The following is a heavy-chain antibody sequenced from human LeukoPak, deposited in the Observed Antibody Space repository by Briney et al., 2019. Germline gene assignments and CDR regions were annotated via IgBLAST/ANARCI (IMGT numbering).Heavy chain of an antibody. CDR1: GFTFSSYS. J-gene: IGHJ4*02. CDR3: AKTGRDYGDFFYFDY. CDR2: ISSSSSYI. V-gene: IGHV3-21*04. D-gene: IGHD4-17*01. Sequence: GGSLRLSCAASGFTFSSYSMNWVRQAPGKGLEWVSSISSSSSYIYYADSVKGRFTIFRDNSKNTLYLQISSLRVEDTAVYYCAKTGRDYGDFFYFDYWGQGTLVTVSS.